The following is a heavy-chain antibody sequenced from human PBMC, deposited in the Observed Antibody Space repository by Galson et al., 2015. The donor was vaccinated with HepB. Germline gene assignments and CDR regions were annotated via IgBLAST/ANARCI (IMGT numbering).Heavy chain of an antibody. V-gene: IGHV3-30-3*01. Sequence: SLRLSCAASGFTFSSYAMHWVRQAPGKGLEWVAVISYDGSNKYYADSVKGRFTISRDNSKNTLYLQMNSLRAEDTAVYYCARDLDDYGDYWGYWGQGTLVTVSS. J-gene: IGHJ4*02. CDR2: ISYDGSNK. CDR3: ARDLDDYGDYWGY. D-gene: IGHD4-17*01. CDR1: GFTFSSYA.